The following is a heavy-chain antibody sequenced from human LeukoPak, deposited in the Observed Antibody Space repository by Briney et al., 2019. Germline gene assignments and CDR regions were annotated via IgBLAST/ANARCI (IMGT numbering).Heavy chain of an antibody. Sequence: GGSLRLSCAASGFTFGTYWMSWIRQAPGKGLEWVATIRQDGSEKHYVDSVEGRFTISRDNSKNTLYLQMNSLRAEDTAVYYCARLYYDFWSGYRQYYFDYWGQGTLVTVSS. CDR3: ARLYYDFWSGYRQYYFDY. CDR1: GFTFGTYW. V-gene: IGHV3-7*03. J-gene: IGHJ4*02. D-gene: IGHD3-3*01. CDR2: IRQDGSEK.